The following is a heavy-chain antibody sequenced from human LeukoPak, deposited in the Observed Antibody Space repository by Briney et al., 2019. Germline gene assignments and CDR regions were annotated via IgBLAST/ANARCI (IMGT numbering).Heavy chain of an antibody. CDR2: ISSSGSTI. V-gene: IGHV3-48*04. CDR1: GFTFSSYS. Sequence: PGGSLRLSCAASGFTFSSYSMNWVRQAPGKGLEWVSYISSSGSTIYYADSVKGRFTISRDNAKNSLYLQMNSLRAEDTAVYYCARGGRQLWLVFGLNYWGQGTLVTVSS. J-gene: IGHJ4*02. D-gene: IGHD5-18*01. CDR3: ARGGRQLWLVFGLNY.